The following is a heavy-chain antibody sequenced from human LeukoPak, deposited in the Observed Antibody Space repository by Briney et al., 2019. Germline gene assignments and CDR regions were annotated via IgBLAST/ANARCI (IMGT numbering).Heavy chain of an antibody. CDR2: IWSDVSNT. CDR1: GFNFRRYG. D-gene: IGHD3-3*01. V-gene: IGHV3-33*01. J-gene: IGHJ6*02. Sequence: PGRSLRLSCAASGFNFRRYGMHWVRQAPGKSLEWVAFIWSDVSNTDHADSVKGRFTISRDISKNSLYLQMNSLRDEDTAVYYCARDGPHYDLDVWGQGTTIIV. CDR3: ARDGPHYDLDV.